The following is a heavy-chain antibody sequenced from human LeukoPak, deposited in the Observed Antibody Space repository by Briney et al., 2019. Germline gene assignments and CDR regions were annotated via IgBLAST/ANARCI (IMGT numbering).Heavy chain of an antibody. J-gene: IGHJ6*03. D-gene: IGHD3-3*01. CDR3: ARSPKTTIFGVVGPDYYMDV. CDR2: IIPIFGTA. CDR1: AGTFSSYA. Sequence: ASVKVSCKASAGTFSSYAISWVRQAPGQGLEWMGGIIPIFGTANYAQKFQGRVTITADKSTSTAYMELSSLRSEDTAVYYCARSPKTTIFGVVGPDYYMDVWGKGTTVTVSS. V-gene: IGHV1-69*06.